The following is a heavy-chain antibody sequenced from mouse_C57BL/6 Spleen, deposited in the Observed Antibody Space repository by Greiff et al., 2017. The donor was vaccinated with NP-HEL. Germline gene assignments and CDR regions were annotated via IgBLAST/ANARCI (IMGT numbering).Heavy chain of an antibody. CDR1: GYAFSSSW. V-gene: IGHV1-82*01. CDR2: IYPGDGDT. D-gene: IGHD1-1*01. CDR3: ARGYGLDYYAMDY. J-gene: IGHJ4*01. Sequence: QVQLKESGPELVKPGASVKISCKASGYAFSSSWMNWVKQRPGKGLEWIGRIYPGDGDTNYNGKFKGKATLTADKSSSTAYMQLSSLTSEDSAVYFCARGYGLDYYAMDYWGQGTSVTVSS.